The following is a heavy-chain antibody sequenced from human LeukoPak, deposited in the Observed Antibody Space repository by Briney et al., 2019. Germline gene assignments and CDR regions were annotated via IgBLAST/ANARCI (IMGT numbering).Heavy chain of an antibody. D-gene: IGHD3-3*01. CDR3: ARFWSGYLPDY. V-gene: IGHV1-18*01. J-gene: IGHJ4*02. CDR2: SSVYGDT. CDR1: GYAFATYG. Sequence: ASVKVSCKTSGYAFATYGISWVRQGPGLGLEWVGWSSVYGDTDYAQKFQGRVTMGTDSSTSTAYMELRSLRYNDTAVYYCARFWSGYLPDYWGQGTLVSVSS.